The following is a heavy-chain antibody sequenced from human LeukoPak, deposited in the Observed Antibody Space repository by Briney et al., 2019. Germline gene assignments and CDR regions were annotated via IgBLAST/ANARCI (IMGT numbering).Heavy chain of an antibody. V-gene: IGHV3-48*03. CDR3: ARRGGGGRSDALDI. CDR2: IIGRGSTI. Sequence: PGGSLRLSCAASGFTFSNYDMNWLRQAPGKGLEWVSYIIGRGSTIYYADSVKGRFTISRDNPKNLLYLQMNSLRAEDTAVYYCARRGGGGRSDALDIWGQGTMVTVSS. D-gene: IGHD2-21*01. J-gene: IGHJ3*02. CDR1: GFTFSNYD.